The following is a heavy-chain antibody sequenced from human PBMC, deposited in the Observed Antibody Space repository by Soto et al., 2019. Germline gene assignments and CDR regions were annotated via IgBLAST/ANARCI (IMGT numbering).Heavy chain of an antibody. Sequence: ASETLSLTCAVSGGSISSSNWWSWVRQPPGKGLEWIGEIYHSGSTNYNPSLKSRVTISVDKSKNQFSLKLSSVTAADTAVYYCARDLRVGYSGYDYSYGMDVWGQGTTVTVSS. CDR2: IYHSGST. D-gene: IGHD5-12*01. J-gene: IGHJ6*02. CDR1: GGSISSSNW. CDR3: ARDLRVGYSGYDYSYGMDV. V-gene: IGHV4-4*02.